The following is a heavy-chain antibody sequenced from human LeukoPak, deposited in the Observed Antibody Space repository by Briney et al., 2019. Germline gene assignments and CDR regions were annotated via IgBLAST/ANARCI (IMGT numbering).Heavy chain of an antibody. CDR1: GFTLDDYA. CDR2: ISGDGGST. D-gene: IGHD3-3*01. V-gene: IGHV3-43*02. J-gene: IGHJ6*02. CDR3: TKDMIRAIFGQGYYHYYGMDV. Sequence: GGSLRLSCAASGFTLDDYAMHWVRQVPGKGLEWVCFISGDGGSTYYADSVKGRFTVSRDNRKKSLHLQMNSLRPEDTALYYCTKDMIRAIFGQGYYHYYGMDVWGQGTTVTVSS.